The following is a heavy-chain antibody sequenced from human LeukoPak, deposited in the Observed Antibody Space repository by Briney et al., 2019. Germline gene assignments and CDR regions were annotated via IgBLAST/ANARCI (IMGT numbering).Heavy chain of an antibody. CDR2: ISYDGSNK. V-gene: IGHV3-30*03. Sequence: PGGSLRLSCAASGFTFSSYGMHWVRQAPGKGLEWVAVISYDGSNKYYADSVKGRFTISRDNSKNTLYLQMNSLRAEDTAVYYCGWFGELRFDYWGQGTLVTVSS. CDR3: GWFGELRFDY. D-gene: IGHD3-10*01. J-gene: IGHJ4*02. CDR1: GFTFSSYG.